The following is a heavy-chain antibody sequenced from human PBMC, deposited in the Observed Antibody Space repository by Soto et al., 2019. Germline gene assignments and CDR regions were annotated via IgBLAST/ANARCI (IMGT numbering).Heavy chain of an antibody. J-gene: IGHJ3*02. CDR2: ISVDNGNI. CDR3: ARALRRGYTYGEACDI. D-gene: IGHD5-18*01. CDR1: GSTFSSYG. V-gene: IGHV1-18*01. Sequence: QAQLVQSGAEVKKPGASVNVSCKASGSTFSSYGITWGRLAPGEGLEWMGWISVDNGNINYARKFQGRGTVTTDTSTNTAYMELRRLRPDDTAVYYCARALRRGYTYGEACDIWGEGTMVTVSS.